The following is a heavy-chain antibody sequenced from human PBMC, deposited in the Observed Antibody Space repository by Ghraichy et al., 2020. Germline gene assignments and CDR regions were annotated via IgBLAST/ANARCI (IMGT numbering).Heavy chain of an antibody. CDR2: IYYSGST. J-gene: IGHJ4*02. CDR3: ASRVGAFSFDY. V-gene: IGHV4-59*08. Sequence: SETLSLTCTVSGGSISSYYWSWIRQPPGKGLEWIGYIYYSGSTNYNPSLKSRVNISVDTSKNQFSLKLSSVTAADTAVYYCASRVGAFSFDYWGQGTLVTVSS. D-gene: IGHD3-16*01. CDR1: GGSISSYY.